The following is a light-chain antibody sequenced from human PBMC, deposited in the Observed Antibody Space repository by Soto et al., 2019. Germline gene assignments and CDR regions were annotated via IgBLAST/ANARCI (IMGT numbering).Light chain of an antibody. CDR3: QQYEALVLS. J-gene: IGKJ4*01. CDR2: DAS. V-gene: IGKV1-33*01. CDR1: PAITDY. Sequence: DIQMTQSPSSLSASVGDRVTITCQAGPAITDYLNWYQQKPGNAPRLLIYDASNLETGVPPRFSGSGSGTDFTFTISSLQPEDIETYYCQQYEALVLSFGGGTTVEIK.